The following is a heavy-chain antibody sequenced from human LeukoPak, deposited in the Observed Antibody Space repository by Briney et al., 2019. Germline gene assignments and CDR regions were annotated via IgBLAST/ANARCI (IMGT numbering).Heavy chain of an antibody. CDR3: ARTPHTDHGDYASTDY. J-gene: IGHJ4*02. CDR1: GYTFTSYG. CDR2: ISAYNGRT. V-gene: IGHV1-18*01. Sequence: ASVKVSCKASGYTFTSYGISWVRQAPGQGLEWMGWISAYNGRTYYAQNLQGRVTMTTDTATSTAYMELRSLRSDDTAVYYCARTPHTDHGDYASTDYWGRGTLVTVSS. D-gene: IGHD4-17*01.